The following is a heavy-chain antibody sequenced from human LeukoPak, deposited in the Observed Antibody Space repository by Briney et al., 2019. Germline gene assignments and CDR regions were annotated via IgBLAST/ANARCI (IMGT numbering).Heavy chain of an antibody. J-gene: IGHJ4*02. V-gene: IGHV3-21*01. CDR3: ARDPTMKYSSGQTGGDY. Sequence: PGGSLRLSCAASGFTFSSYSMNWVRQAPGKELEWVSSISSSSSYIYYADSVKGRFTISRDNAKNSLYLQMNSLRAEDTAVYYCARDPTMKYSSGQTGGDYWGQGTLVTVSS. D-gene: IGHD6-19*01. CDR2: ISSSSSYI. CDR1: GFTFSSYS.